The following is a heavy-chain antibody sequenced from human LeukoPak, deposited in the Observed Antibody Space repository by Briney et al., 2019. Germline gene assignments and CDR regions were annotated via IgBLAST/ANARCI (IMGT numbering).Heavy chain of an antibody. D-gene: IGHD6-13*01. CDR1: YW. CDR3: ASYAGYSSSWYYFDY. CDR2: IYPGDSDT. V-gene: IGHV5-51*01. Sequence: YWSWIRQPPGKGLEWMGIIYPGDSDTRYSPSFQGQVTISADKSISTAYLQWSSLKASDTAMYYCASYAGYSSSWYYFDYWGQGTLVTVSS. J-gene: IGHJ4*02.